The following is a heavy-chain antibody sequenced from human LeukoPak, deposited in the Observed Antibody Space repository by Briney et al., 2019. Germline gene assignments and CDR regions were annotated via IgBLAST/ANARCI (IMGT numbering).Heavy chain of an antibody. CDR2: VYHTGST. V-gene: IGHV4-38-2*02. J-gene: IGHJ4*02. CDR3: AREPLNHFDY. CDR1: SYSISSGYY. Sequence: SETLSLTCAVSSYSISSGYYWGWIRQPPGKGLEWIGSVYHTGSTYYYPSLKSRVTISVDTSKNHFSLKLSSVTAADTAVYYCAREPLNHFDYWGQGTLVTVSS. D-gene: IGHD1-14*01.